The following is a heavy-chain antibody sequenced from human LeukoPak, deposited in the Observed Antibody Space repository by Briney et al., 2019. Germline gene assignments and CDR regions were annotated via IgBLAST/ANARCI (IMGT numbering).Heavy chain of an antibody. CDR2: IIHIFGTT. D-gene: IGHD5-18*01. CDR3: AISSSGYTYGYVSGWFDP. CDR1: GGTFNNYA. Sequence: SVKVSCKTSGGTFNNYAISWVRQAPGQGLEWMGGIIHIFGTTNYAQKFQGRVTITADGSTSTAWMELSSLRSEDTAVYYCAISSSGYTYGYVSGWFDPWGQGTQVTVSS. J-gene: IGHJ5*02. V-gene: IGHV1-69*13.